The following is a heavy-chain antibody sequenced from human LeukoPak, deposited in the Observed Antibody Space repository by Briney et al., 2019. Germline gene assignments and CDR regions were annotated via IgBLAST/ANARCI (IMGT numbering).Heavy chain of an antibody. V-gene: IGHV3-30*18. CDR3: AKTPRFDSSLDY. CDR2: ISYDGSNK. CDR1: GFTFSSYA. D-gene: IGHD3-22*01. Sequence: PGGSLRLSCAASGFTFSSYAMHWVRQAPGKGLEWVAAISYDGSNKKYADSVKGRFTISRDNSKNTLYLQMNSLRAEDTAVYYCAKTPRFDSSLDYWGQGTLVTVSS. J-gene: IGHJ4*02.